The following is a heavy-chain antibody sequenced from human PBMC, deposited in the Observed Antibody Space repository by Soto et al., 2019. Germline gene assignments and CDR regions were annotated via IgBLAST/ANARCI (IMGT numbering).Heavy chain of an antibody. V-gene: IGHV1-46*01. D-gene: IGHD3-3*01. CDR1: GYLFTAYS. CDR3: ARGRTGDDFWSGY. Sequence: GASVKVSCKASGYLFTAYSMHWVRLAPGQGLEWMGVVNPSGGSTKYAQNFQGRVTMTRDTSTSTAYMELSSLRSEDTAVYYCARGRTGDDFWSGYWGQGTLVTVSS. CDR2: VNPSGGST. J-gene: IGHJ4*02.